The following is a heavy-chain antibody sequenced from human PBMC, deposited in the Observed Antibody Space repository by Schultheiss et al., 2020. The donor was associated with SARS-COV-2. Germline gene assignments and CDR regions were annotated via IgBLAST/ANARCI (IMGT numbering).Heavy chain of an antibody. Sequence: SETLSLTCTVSGGSISSYYWSWIRQPPGKGLEWIGYIYYSGSTYYNPSLKSRVTISVDTSKNQFSLKLSSVTAADTAVYYCARGYSFRMSFDYWGQGTLVTVSS. CDR2: IYYSGST. J-gene: IGHJ4*02. V-gene: IGHV4-59*12. CDR3: ARGYSFRMSFDY. CDR1: GGSISSYY. D-gene: IGHD2-21*01.